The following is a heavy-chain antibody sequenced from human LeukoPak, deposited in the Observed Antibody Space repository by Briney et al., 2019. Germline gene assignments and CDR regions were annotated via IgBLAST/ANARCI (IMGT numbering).Heavy chain of an antibody. Sequence: GGSLTLSCATSGFTLSSHWMSWVRQAPRTGMEWVANRSIDGSEKYYVDPLKGRLTIPTDNAKNSQYLQMNSLIPGATARYYCARDIVPPGLFWDYWGQGTLVTVSS. V-gene: IGHV3-7*05. CDR1: GFTLSSHW. D-gene: IGHD2-2*01. CDR2: RSIDGSEK. CDR3: ARDIVPPGLFWDY. J-gene: IGHJ4*02.